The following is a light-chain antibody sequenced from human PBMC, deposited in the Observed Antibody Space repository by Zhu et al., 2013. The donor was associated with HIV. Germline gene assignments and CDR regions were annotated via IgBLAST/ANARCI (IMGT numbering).Light chain of an antibody. J-gene: IGKJ4*01. CDR2: GAS. CDR1: QSISSY. CDR3: QQTYSTPLT. V-gene: IGKV1-39*01. Sequence: DIQMTQSPSSLSASVGDRVTITCRASQSISSYLNWYQQKTGKAPKLLIYGASSLQSGVPSRFSGSGSGTDFTLTISSLRPEDFGTYYCQQTYSTPLTFGGGTRVDIK.